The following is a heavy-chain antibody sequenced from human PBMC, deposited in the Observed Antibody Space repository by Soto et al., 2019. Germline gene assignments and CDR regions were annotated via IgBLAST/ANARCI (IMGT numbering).Heavy chain of an antibody. J-gene: IGHJ3*02. CDR1: GYTFTNYG. D-gene: IGHD2-15*01. V-gene: IGHV1-18*01. CDR2: ISPYNGKT. Sequence: QAQLVQSGAEVKKPGASVNISCKASGYTFTNYGFIWVRQAPGHGLEWVGWISPYNGKTEYAQNLQGRVTMTRDKPTSTAYMALRSLRSDDTAVYYCARDIYVGNCCDAFDIWGQGTMVTVSS. CDR3: ARDIYVGNCCDAFDI.